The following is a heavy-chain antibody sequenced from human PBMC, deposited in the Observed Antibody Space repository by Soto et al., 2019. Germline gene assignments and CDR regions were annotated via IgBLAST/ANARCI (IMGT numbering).Heavy chain of an antibody. CDR1: GFSISSGGYY. V-gene: IGHV4-39*01. CDR3: ARGKRYYGSGSYSYYGMDV. CDR2: IYYSGST. D-gene: IGHD3-10*01. J-gene: IGHJ6*02. Sequence: SETLSLTCTVSGFSISSGGYYWGWIRQPPGKGLEWIGSIYYSGSTYYNPSLKSRVTISVDTSKNQFSLKLSSVTAADTAVYYCARGKRYYGSGSYSYYGMDVWGQGTTVTVSS.